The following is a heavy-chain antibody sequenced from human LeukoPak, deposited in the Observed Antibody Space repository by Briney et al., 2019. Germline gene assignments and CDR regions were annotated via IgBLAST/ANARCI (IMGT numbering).Heavy chain of an antibody. CDR3: AKDNRDYYDSSGYYLDAFDI. V-gene: IGHV3-9*01. CDR1: GFTFDDYA. CDR2: ISWNSGSI. J-gene: IGHJ3*02. Sequence: GGSLRLSCAASGFTFDDYAMHWVRQAPGKGLEWVSGISWNSGSIGYVDSVKGRFTISRDNAKNSLYLQMNSLRAEDTALYYCAKDNRDYYDSSGYYLDAFDIWGQGTMVTVSS. D-gene: IGHD3-22*01.